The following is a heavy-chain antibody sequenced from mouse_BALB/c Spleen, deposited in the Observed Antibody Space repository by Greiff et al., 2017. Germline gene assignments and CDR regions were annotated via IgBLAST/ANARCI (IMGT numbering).Heavy chain of an antibody. CDR1: GYTFTSYW. CDR3: ARGGYYGNYRAVDY. J-gene: IGHJ4*01. CDR2: IYPGSGST. V-gene: IGHV1S22*01. Sequence: LQQPGSELVRPGASVKLSCKASGYTFTSYWMHWVKQRHGQGLEWIGNIYPGSGSTNYDEKFKSKGTLTVDTSSSTAYMHLSSLTSEDSAVYYWARGGYYGNYRAVDYWGQGTSVTVSA. D-gene: IGHD2-1*01.